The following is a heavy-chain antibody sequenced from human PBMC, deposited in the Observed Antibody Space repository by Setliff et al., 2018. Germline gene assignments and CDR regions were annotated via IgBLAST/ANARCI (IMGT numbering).Heavy chain of an antibody. J-gene: IGHJ4*02. CDR3: ARELIYTSSWYDVY. CDR2: IKQDGSTK. V-gene: IGHV3-7*01. Sequence: GGSLRLSCVVSGFSFSRHWMSWVRQAPGKGLEWVADIKQDGSTKYYLDSVKGRFTISRDNAKRSLYLQMNGLRADDTGVYYCARELIYTSSWYDVYWGQGTLVTVSS. CDR1: GFSFSRHW. D-gene: IGHD6-13*01.